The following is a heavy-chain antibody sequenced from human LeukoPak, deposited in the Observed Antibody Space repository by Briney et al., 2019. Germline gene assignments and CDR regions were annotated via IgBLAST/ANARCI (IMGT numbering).Heavy chain of an antibody. D-gene: IGHD3-9*01. CDR3: ARAELTGGPYYFDY. CDR2: INHSGST. CDR1: GVSFSGYY. V-gene: IGHV4-34*01. Sequence: TSETLSLTCAVYGVSFSGYYWSWIRQPPGKGLEWIGEINHSGSTNYNPSLKSRVTISVDTSKNQFSLKLSSVTAADTAVYYCARAELTGGPYYFDYWGQGTLVTVSS. J-gene: IGHJ4*02.